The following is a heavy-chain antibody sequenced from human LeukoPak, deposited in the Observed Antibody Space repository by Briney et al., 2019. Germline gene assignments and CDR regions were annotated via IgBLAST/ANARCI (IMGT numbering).Heavy chain of an antibody. CDR3: ARDRLDYDFWGGYYYYGMDV. D-gene: IGHD3-3*01. CDR2: IYTSGST. J-gene: IGHJ6*02. CDR1: GGSISSGSYY. Sequence: SETLSLTCTVSGGSISSGSYYWSWIRQPAGKGLEWIGRIYTSGSTNYNPSLESRVTISVDTSKNQLSLKLSSVTAADTAVYYCARDRLDYDFWGGYYYYGMDVWGQGTTVTVSS. V-gene: IGHV4-61*02.